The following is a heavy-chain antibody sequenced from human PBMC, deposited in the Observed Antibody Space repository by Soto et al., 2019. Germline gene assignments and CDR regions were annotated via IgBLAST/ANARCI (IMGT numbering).Heavy chain of an antibody. J-gene: IGHJ6*02. CDR3: ARDPYYDFWSGYYNNEGGYYYYGMDV. V-gene: IGHV4-31*03. D-gene: IGHD3-3*01. CDR2: IYYSGST. CDR1: GGSISSGGYY. Sequence: SETLSLTCTVSGGSISSGGYYWSWIRQHPGKGLEWIGYIYYSGSTYYNPSLKSRVTISVDTSKNQFSLKLSSVTAADTAVYYCARDPYYDFWSGYYNNEGGYYYYGMDVWGQGTTVTVS.